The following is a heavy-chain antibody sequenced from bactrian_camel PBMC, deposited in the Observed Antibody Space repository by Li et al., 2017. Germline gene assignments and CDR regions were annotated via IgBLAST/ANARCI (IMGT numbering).Heavy chain of an antibody. Sequence: VQLVESGGGSVQTGGSLRLSCSAIGEGFGRYCMAWFRQVPGKDREGIAVIDKDGSINYADSVKGSFTLFPGNLGNSLYLQMDNLEPEDTATYYCAADPHFRCDDLEPNYKIWGQGTQVTVS. CDR3: AADPHFRCDDLEPNYKI. CDR2: IDKDGSI. CDR1: GEGFGRYC. J-gene: IGHJ4*01. V-gene: IGHV3S53*01.